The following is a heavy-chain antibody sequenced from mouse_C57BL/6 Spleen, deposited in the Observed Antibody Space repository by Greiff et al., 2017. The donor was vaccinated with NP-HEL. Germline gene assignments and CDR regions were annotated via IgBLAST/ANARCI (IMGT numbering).Heavy chain of an antibody. J-gene: IGHJ4*01. D-gene: IGHD1-1*01. CDR3: ARPITTPEDYYAMDY. CDR2: ISSGGSYT. Sequence: EVKLVESGGDLVKPGGSLKLSCAASGFTFSSYGMSWVRQTPDKRLEWVATISSGGSYTYYPDSVKGRFTISRDNAKNTLYLQMSSLKSEDTAMYYCARPITTPEDYYAMDYWGQGTSVTVSS. CDR1: GFTFSSYG. V-gene: IGHV5-6*01.